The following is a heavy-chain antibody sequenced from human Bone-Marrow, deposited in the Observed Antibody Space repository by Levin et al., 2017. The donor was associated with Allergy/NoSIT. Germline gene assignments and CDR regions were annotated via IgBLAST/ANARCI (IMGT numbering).Heavy chain of an antibody. J-gene: IGHJ4*02. Sequence: PTGGSLRLSCEVSEFNVRNNYMSWVRQAPGKGLEWVSFMYSGGSTHYAESVKGRFTISRDNTKNTLHLQMNSLRAEDTAVYYCVRRWQWGQGTLVTVSS. CDR1: EFNVRNNY. CDR3: VRRWQ. V-gene: IGHV3-66*04. CDR2: MYSGGST. D-gene: IGHD2-15*01.